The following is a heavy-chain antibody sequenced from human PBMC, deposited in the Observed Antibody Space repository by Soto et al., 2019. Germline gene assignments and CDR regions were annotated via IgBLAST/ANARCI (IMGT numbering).Heavy chain of an antibody. Sequence: ALRLSCAASGVTFSSYSMNWVRQAPGKGLEWVSYIRSRSSSIYYADSVKGRFTISRDNAKNSLYLQMSSLRAEDTAVYYCARGYYDSSGYYWVFDYWGQGTLVTVSS. J-gene: IGHJ4*02. V-gene: IGHV3-48*01. CDR2: IRSRSSSI. CDR1: GVTFSSYS. CDR3: ARGYYDSSGYYWVFDY. D-gene: IGHD3-22*01.